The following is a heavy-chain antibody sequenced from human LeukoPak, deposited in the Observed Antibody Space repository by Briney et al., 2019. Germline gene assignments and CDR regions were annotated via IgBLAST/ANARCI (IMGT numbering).Heavy chain of an antibody. D-gene: IGHD3-10*01. CDR1: GGSISSGGYS. V-gene: IGHV4-30-4*07. CDR3: ARDPELVWFDP. Sequence: SETLSLTCAVSGGSISSGGYSWSWIRQPPGKGLEWIGYIYYSGSTYYNPSLKSRVTISVDTSKNQFSLKLSSVTAADTAVYYCARDPELVWFDPWGQGTLVTVSS. CDR2: IYYSGST. J-gene: IGHJ5*02.